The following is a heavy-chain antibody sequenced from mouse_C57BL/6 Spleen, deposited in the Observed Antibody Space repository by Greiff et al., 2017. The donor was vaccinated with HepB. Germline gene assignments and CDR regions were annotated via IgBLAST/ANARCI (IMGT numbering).Heavy chain of an antibody. CDR3: ARHVTFYYYGSSSYFDV. V-gene: IGHV1-62-2*01. D-gene: IGHD1-1*01. J-gene: IGHJ1*03. Sequence: QVQLKQSGAELVKPGASVKLSCKASGYTFTEYTIHWVKQRSGQGLEWIGWFYPGSGSIKYNEKFKDQATLTADKSSSTVYMELSRLTSEDSAVYFCARHVTFYYYGSSSYFDVWGTGTTVTVSS. CDR1: GYTFTEYT. CDR2: FYPGSGSI.